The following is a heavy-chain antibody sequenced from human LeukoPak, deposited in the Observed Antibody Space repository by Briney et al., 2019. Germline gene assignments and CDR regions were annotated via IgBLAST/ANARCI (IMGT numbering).Heavy chain of an antibody. V-gene: IGHV1-46*01. J-gene: IGHJ4*02. CDR1: GYTFTSYY. D-gene: IGHD6-13*01. CDR2: INPSGGST. Sequence: ASVKVSCKASGYTFTSYYMHWVRQAPGQGLEWMGIINPSGGSTSYAQKFQGRVTITSDTSTSTVYMELSSLRSEDTAVYYCARALYSSSWERGVTSWGQGTLVTVSS. CDR3: ARALYSSSWERGVTS.